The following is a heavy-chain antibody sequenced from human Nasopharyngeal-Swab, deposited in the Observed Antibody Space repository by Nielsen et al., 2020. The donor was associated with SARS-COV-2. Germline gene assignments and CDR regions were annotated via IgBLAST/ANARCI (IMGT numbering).Heavy chain of an antibody. CDR1: GFTFSDYY. CDR2: ISSGGSTI. J-gene: IGHJ3*02. CDR3: ARALLWFGESILDDAFDI. V-gene: IGHV3-11*01. D-gene: IGHD3-10*01. Sequence: GESLKISCAASGFTFSDYYMSWIRQAPGKGLEWVSYISSGGSTIKSEAAVKGRFTISRDNAKNSLYLQMNSLTGEDTAVYYCARALLWFGESILDDAFDIWGQGTMVTVSS.